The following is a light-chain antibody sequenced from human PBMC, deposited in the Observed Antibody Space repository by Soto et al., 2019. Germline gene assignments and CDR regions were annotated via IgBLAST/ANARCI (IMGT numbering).Light chain of an antibody. CDR2: DAS. Sequence: DIQMTQSPSYLSASVGDRVTITCQASQDISNYLNWYQQKPGKAPKLLIYDASNLETGVPSRFSGSGSGTDFTLTISSLQPEDIATYYCQQYDNLPLTFGGGTKVEIK. V-gene: IGKV1-33*01. CDR1: QDISNY. J-gene: IGKJ4*01. CDR3: QQYDNLPLT.